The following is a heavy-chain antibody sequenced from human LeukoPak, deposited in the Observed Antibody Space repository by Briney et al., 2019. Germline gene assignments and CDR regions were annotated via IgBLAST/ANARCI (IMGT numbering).Heavy chain of an antibody. V-gene: IGHV1-18*01. Sequence: ASVKVSCKASGYTFTSYGISWVRQAPGQGLEWMGWISAYNGNTNYAQKLQGRVTMTTDTSTSTAYMELRSLRSDDTAVYYCAREMHYYDSSLGFQHWGQGTLATVSS. J-gene: IGHJ1*01. CDR3: AREMHYYDSSLGFQH. CDR2: ISAYNGNT. CDR1: GYTFTSYG. D-gene: IGHD3-22*01.